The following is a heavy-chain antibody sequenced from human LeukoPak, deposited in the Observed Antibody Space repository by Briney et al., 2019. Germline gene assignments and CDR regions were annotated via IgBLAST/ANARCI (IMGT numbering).Heavy chain of an antibody. CDR3: ASLLYPFLFDY. D-gene: IGHD2-21*01. J-gene: IGHJ4*02. CDR1: GGSFSGYY. V-gene: IGHV4-34*01. Sequence: PSETLSLTCAVYGGSFSGYYWSWIRQPPGKGLEWIGEINHSGSTNYNPSLKSRVTISVDTSKNQFSLKLSSVTAADTAVYYCASLLYPFLFDYWGQGTLGTVSS. CDR2: INHSGST.